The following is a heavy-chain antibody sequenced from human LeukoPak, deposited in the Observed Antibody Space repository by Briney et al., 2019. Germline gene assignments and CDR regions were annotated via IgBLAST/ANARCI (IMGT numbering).Heavy chain of an antibody. CDR1: GGSFSGYY. D-gene: IGHD2-2*01. V-gene: IGHV4-34*01. CDR3: ARGGYCSSTSCSRFDY. J-gene: IGHJ4*02. Sequence: SETLSLTCAVYGGSFSGYYWSWIRRPPGKGLEWIGEINHSGSTNYNPSLKSRVTISVDTSKNQFSLKLSSVTAADTAVYYCARGGYCSSTSCSRFDYWGQGTLVTVSS. CDR2: INHSGST.